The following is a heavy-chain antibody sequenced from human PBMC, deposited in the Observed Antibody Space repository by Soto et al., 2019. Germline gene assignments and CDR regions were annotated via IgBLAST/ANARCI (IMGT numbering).Heavy chain of an antibody. D-gene: IGHD2-21*02. Sequence: QVQLQESGPGLVKPSETLSLTCTVSGDSISGHYWSWVRQPPGKGLEWIGYIYHGGSTNSNPSLKSRVTISVDTSKNQFSLMLSSVTAADTAVYYCARAGPCGGDCYSDYWGQGTPVTVSP. V-gene: IGHV4-59*11. CDR1: GDSISGHY. J-gene: IGHJ4*02. CDR2: IYHGGST. CDR3: ARAGPCGGDCYSDY.